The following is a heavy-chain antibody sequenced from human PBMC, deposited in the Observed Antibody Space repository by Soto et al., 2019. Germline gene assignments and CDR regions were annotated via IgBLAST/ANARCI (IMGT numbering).Heavy chain of an antibody. J-gene: IGHJ5*02. CDR1: GETVWSSR. Sequence: APSGETVWSSRVSGFVQAPGRGLEWVSDISGSGGTTDYADPVKGRFTISRDNSKNMVYLQMNSLRAEATAVYYCEKDRTRSGPCRFDPSGQRTLVTVSS. CDR3: EKDRTRSGPCRFDP. D-gene: IGHD6-19*01. CDR2: ISGSGGTT. V-gene: IGHV3-23*01.